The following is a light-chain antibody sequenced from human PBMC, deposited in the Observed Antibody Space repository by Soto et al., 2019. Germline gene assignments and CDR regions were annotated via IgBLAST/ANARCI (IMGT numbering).Light chain of an antibody. J-gene: IGKJ5*01. CDR1: QDISNY. CDR3: QQYDNLPIT. V-gene: IGKV1-33*01. CDR2: DAS. Sequence: DIQMTQSPSSLSASVGHRVTITCQASQDISNYLIWYQQKPGKAPKLLIYDASNLETGVPSRFSGSGSGTDFTFTISSLQPEDIATYYCQQYDNLPITFGQGTRLEIK.